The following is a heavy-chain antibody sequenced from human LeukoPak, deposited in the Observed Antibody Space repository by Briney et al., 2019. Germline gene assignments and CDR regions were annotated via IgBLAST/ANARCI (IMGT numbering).Heavy chain of an antibody. Sequence: SQTLSLTCTVSAGSINSHYWSWIRQPPGKGLEWSGYISYSGSTNYSPSLKSRVTISVDTSKNQFSLELSSVTAADTAVYYCARHRSDDFEYWGQGTLVTVSS. J-gene: IGHJ4*02. CDR3: ARHRSDDFEY. CDR1: AGSINSHY. CDR2: ISYSGST. D-gene: IGHD3-3*01. V-gene: IGHV4-59*08.